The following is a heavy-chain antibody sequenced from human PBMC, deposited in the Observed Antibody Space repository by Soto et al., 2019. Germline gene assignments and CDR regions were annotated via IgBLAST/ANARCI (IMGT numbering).Heavy chain of an antibody. D-gene: IGHD3-22*01. CDR2: ISGSGGST. V-gene: IGHV3-23*01. CDR3: AKSYYYDSSGYYRRAYFDY. Sequence: PGGYLRLSCAASGFTFSSYAMSWVRQAPGKGLEWVSAISGSGGSTYYADSVKGRFTISRDNSKNTLYLQMNSLRAEDTAVYYCAKSYYYDSSGYYRRAYFDYWGQGTLVTVSS. J-gene: IGHJ4*02. CDR1: GFTFSSYA.